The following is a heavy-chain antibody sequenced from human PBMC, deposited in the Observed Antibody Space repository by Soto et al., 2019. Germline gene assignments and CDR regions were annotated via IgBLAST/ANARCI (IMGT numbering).Heavy chain of an antibody. CDR3: ARHDLTGYGYNNQPHDY. Sequence: SETLSLTCTVSGGSISSSSYYWGWIRQPPGKGLEWIGSIYYSGSTYYNPSLKSRVTISVDTSKNQFSLKLSSVTAADTAVYYCARHDLTGYGYNNQPHDYWGQGTLVTVSS. CDR1: GGSISSSSYY. V-gene: IGHV4-39*01. D-gene: IGHD3-9*01. J-gene: IGHJ4*02. CDR2: IYYSGST.